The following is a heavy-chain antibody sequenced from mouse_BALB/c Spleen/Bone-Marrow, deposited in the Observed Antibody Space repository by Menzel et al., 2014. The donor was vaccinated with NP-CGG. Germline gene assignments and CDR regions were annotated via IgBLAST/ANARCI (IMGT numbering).Heavy chain of an antibody. J-gene: IGHJ3*01. Sequence: VQLQQPGPELVKPGASVKMSCKASGYTFTNYVMHWVKQKPGQGLEWIGYINPYNDGTRYNEKFKGKATLTSDKSSSTAYMDLSSLTSVDSAVYYCARVHYGYDGTSSWFAYWGQGTLVTVSA. D-gene: IGHD2-2*01. CDR2: INPYNDGT. CDR1: GYTFTNYV. CDR3: ARVHYGYDGTSSWFAY. V-gene: IGHV1-14*01.